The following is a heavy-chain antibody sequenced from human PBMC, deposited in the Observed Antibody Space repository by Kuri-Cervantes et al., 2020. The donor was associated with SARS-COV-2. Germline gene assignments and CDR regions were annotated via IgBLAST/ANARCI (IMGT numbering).Heavy chain of an antibody. V-gene: IGHV3-30-3*01. J-gene: IGHJ4*02. D-gene: IGHD6-19*01. Sequence: GGSLRLSCAASGFTFSSYAMHWVRQAPGKVLEWVAVISYDGSNKYYADSVKGRFTISRDNSKNTLYLQMNSLRAEDTAVYYCAGLDEYSSGWHNDYWGQGTLVTVSS. CDR3: AGLDEYSSGWHNDY. CDR2: ISYDGSNK. CDR1: GFTFSSYA.